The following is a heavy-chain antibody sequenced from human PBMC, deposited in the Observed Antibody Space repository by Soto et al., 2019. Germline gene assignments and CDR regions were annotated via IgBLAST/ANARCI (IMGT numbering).Heavy chain of an antibody. CDR1: GFMFSNYA. CDR2: ISASGDTT. V-gene: IGHV3-23*01. Sequence: EVQLLQSGGGLVQPGGSLRLSCAASGFMFSNYAMNWVRQAPGKGVEWVSGISASGDTTEYADSVKGRFSVSRDNSKNTLYLQMNRLRVEDTAVYYCARHLGRIEAARFDYWGQGTLVTVSS. J-gene: IGHJ4*02. CDR3: ARHLGRIEAARFDY. D-gene: IGHD2-15*01.